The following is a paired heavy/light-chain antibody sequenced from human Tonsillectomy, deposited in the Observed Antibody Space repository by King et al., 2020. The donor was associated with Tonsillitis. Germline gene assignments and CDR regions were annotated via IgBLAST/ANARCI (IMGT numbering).Light chain of an antibody. Sequence: DIVMTQSPDSLAVSLGERATINCKSSQSVLYSSKNKNYLAWYQHKPGQPPKLLIYWASTRESGVPDRFSGSGSGTDFTLTISSLQAEDVAVYYCEQYYSIPLTFGQGTKVEIK. J-gene: IGKJ1*01. CDR3: EQYYSIPLT. V-gene: IGKV4-1*01. CDR2: WAS. CDR1: QSVLYSSKNKNY.
Heavy chain of an antibody. CDR1: GDSIGSADYY. J-gene: IGHJ4*02. CDR3: ARGHRGMGIDY. CDR2: IYTSGST. D-gene: IGHD3-10*01. V-gene: IGHV4-61*02. Sequence: QVQLQESGPGLVKPSQTLSLTCTVSGDSIGSADYYWTWIRQPAGKGLEWVGRIYTSGSTNYNPSLESRVTMSIETSEKQFSLSLSSVTAADTARYYCARGHRGMGIDYWGQGTLVTVSS.